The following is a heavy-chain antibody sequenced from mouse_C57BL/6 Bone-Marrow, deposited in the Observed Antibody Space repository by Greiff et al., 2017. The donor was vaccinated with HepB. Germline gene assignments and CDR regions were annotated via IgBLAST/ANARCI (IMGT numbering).Heavy chain of an antibody. CDR1: GYTFTSYW. Sequence: QVQLQQPGAELVKPGASVKMSCKASGYTFTSYWITWVKQRPGQGLEWIGDIYPGSGSTNYNEKFKSKATLTVDTSSSTAYMQLSSLTSEDSAVYYCARRNYDAGYYAMDYWGQGTSVTVSS. V-gene: IGHV1-55*01. D-gene: IGHD2-4*01. CDR3: ARRNYDAGYYAMDY. CDR2: IYPGSGST. J-gene: IGHJ4*01.